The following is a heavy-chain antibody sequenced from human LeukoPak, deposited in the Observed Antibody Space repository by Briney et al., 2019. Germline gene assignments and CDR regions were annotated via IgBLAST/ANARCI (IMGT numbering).Heavy chain of an antibody. D-gene: IGHD3-22*01. CDR1: GYSISSGYC. CDR2: IYHDGRT. CDR3: ARDGVVAINWFDP. V-gene: IGHV4-38-2*02. J-gene: IGHJ5*02. Sequence: SETLSLTCTVSGYSISSGYCWGWIRQPPGKGLEWIGTIYHDGRTYFNPSLKSRVTISVDTSKNQFSLKLSSVTAADTAVYYCARDGVVAINWFDPWGQGTLVTVSS.